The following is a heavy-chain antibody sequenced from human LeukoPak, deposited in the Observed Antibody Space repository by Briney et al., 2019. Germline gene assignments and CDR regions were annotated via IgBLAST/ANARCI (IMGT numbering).Heavy chain of an antibody. Sequence: SVKVSCKASGGTCSSYAISWVRQAPGQGLEWMGGIIPIFGTANYAQKFQGRVTITADESTSTAYMELSSLRSEDTAVYYCARVARSVGKFKVGVLYYYYYYYMDVWGKGTTVTISS. J-gene: IGHJ6*03. CDR2: IIPIFGTA. CDR3: ARVARSVGKFKVGVLYYYYYYYMDV. CDR1: GGTCSSYA. V-gene: IGHV1-69*13. D-gene: IGHD3-16*01.